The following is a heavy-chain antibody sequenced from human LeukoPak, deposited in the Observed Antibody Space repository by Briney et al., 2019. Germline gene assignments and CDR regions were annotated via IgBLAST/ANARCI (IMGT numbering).Heavy chain of an antibody. CDR2: IHSDGTTT. D-gene: IGHD2-15*01. CDR3: ARGRYCTVGSCSSAWFYP. Sequence: QTGGSLRLSCAASGFTFSSYWMHWVRHAPGKGLVWVSRIHSDGTTTSYADSVKGRFTVSRDNAKNTLYLQMNSLRAEDTAVYYSARGRYCTVGSCSSAWFYPWGQGALVTVSS. J-gene: IGHJ5*02. V-gene: IGHV3-74*01. CDR1: GFTFSSYW.